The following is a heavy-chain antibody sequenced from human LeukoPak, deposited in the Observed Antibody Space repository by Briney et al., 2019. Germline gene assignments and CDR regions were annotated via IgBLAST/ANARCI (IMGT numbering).Heavy chain of an antibody. J-gene: IGHJ3*02. CDR3: ARGSISIAVAADAFGI. D-gene: IGHD6-19*01. CDR2: MSSSSKYI. Sequence: GGSLRLSCAASGFTFSGYSMNWVRQAPGKGLEWVSSMSSSSKYIYYADSVKGRFTISRDNAKNSLFLQMNSLRAEDTAVYYCARGSISIAVAADAFGIWGQGTMVTVSS. CDR1: GFTFSGYS. V-gene: IGHV3-21*01.